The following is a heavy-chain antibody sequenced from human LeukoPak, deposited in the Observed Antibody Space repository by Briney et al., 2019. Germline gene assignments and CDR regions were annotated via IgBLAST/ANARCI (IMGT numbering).Heavy chain of an antibody. J-gene: IGHJ5*02. V-gene: IGHV1-46*01. CDR3: ATGDFWSGHTPSNWFDP. D-gene: IGHD3-3*01. CDR1: GYTFTSYY. CDR2: INPSGGST. Sequence: ASVKVSCKASGYTFTSYYMHWVRQAPGQGLEWMGIINPSGGSTSYAQKFQGRVTITADTSTDTAYMELSSLRSEDTAVYYCATGDFWSGHTPSNWFDPWGQGTLVTVSS.